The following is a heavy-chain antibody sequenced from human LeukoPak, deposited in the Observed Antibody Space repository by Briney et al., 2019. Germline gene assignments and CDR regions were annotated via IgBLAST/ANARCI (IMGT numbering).Heavy chain of an antibody. CDR2: IIPIFGTA. D-gene: IGHD4-17*01. Sequence: GASVKVSCKASGYTFTSYGISWVRQAPGQGLEWMGGIIPIFGTANYAQKFQGRVTITADESTSTAYMELSSLRSEDTAVYYCARGDGDYDWYFDLWGRGTLVTVSS. CDR3: ARGDGDYDWYFDL. V-gene: IGHV1-69*13. CDR1: GYTFTSYG. J-gene: IGHJ2*01.